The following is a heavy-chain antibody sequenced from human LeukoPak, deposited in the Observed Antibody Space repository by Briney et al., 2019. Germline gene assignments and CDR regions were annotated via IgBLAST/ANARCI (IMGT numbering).Heavy chain of an antibody. CDR1: GFTFSSYS. Sequence: GGPLRLSCAASGFTFSSYSMNWVRQAPGKGLEWVSSIISSSIYIYYADSVKGRFNISREQAKNSLYLQMNSLRDKDTAVYYCARDQEQAMFDYWGQGTLVTVSS. V-gene: IGHV3-21*01. CDR3: ARDQEQAMFDY. J-gene: IGHJ4*02. CDR2: IISSSIYI.